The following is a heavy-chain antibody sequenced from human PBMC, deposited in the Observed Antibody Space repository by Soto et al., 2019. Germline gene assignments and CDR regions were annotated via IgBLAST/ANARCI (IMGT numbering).Heavy chain of an antibody. V-gene: IGHV1-18*01. CDR2: ISAYNGNT. J-gene: IGHJ4*02. CDR1: GYTFASYA. CDR3: ARAPAPPVY. Sequence: QVQLVQSGAEVKKPGASVKVSCKASGYTFASYAISWMRQAPGQGLEWMGWISAYNGNTNYAQKLQGRATMTTDTSPRTAYTELSSLRSDDTAVYYCARAPAPPVYWGQGTVVTVSS.